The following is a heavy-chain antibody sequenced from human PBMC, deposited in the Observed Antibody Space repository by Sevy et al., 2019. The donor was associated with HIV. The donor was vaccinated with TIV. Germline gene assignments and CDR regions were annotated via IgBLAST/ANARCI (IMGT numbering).Heavy chain of an antibody. CDR2: ISSSGSSM. CDR3: AGGGRRIDVYNRKDAFDI. CDR1: GFTFSSYE. Sequence: GGSLRLSCAASGFTFSSYEMNWVRQAPGKGLEWLSHISSSGSSMYYADSVKGRFTISRDNAKNSLYLQMNSLGAEDTAVYYCAGGGRRIDVYNRKDAFDIWGQGTMVTVSS. D-gene: IGHD1-20*01. J-gene: IGHJ3*02. V-gene: IGHV3-48*03.